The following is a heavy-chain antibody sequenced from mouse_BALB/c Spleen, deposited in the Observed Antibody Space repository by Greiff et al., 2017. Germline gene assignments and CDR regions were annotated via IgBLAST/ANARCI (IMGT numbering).Heavy chain of an antibody. V-gene: IGHV5-12-2*01. CDR1: GFTFSSYT. Sequence: EVHLVESGGGLVQPGGSLKLSCAASGFTFSSYTMSWVRQTPEKRLEWVAYISNGGGSTYYPDTVKGRFTISRDNAKNTLYLQMSSLKSEDTAMYYFARHGSGSTYMDYWGQGTSVTVSS. CDR2: ISNGGGST. J-gene: IGHJ4*01. D-gene: IGHD1-1*01. CDR3: ARHGSGSTYMDY.